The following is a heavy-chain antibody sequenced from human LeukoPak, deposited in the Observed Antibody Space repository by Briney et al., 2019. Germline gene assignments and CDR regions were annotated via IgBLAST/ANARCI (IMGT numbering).Heavy chain of an antibody. D-gene: IGHD5-24*01. Sequence: ASVKVFTNASGYTLTTYAISCLRQAPGQGLEWMGWITTHNGHTNYAQNLQGRVTMTTDTSTSTAYMDLRSLRSDDTAVYYCARVGQMTTPYLDYWGQGTLVTVSS. V-gene: IGHV1-18*01. CDR3: ARVGQMTTPYLDY. CDR2: ITTHNGHT. J-gene: IGHJ4*02. CDR1: GYTLTTYA.